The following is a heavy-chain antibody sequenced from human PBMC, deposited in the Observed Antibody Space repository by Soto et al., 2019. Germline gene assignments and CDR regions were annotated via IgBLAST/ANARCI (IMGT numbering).Heavy chain of an antibody. D-gene: IGHD6-19*01. V-gene: IGHV1-24*01. Sequence: GASVKVSCKVSGYTLTELSMHWVRQAPGKGLEWMGGFDPEDGETIYAQKFQGRVTMTEDTSTDTAYMELRSLRSDDTAVYYCASGIAVTFDYWGQGTLVTVSS. CDR1: GYTLTELS. CDR3: ASGIAVTFDY. CDR2: FDPEDGET. J-gene: IGHJ4*02.